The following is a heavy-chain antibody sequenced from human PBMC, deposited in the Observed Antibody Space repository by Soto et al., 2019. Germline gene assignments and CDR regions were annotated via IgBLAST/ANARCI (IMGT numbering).Heavy chain of an antibody. CDR2: ISSSSSYI. J-gene: IGHJ4*02. Sequence: GGSLRLSCAASGFTFSSYSMNWVRQAPGKGLEWVSSISSSSSYIYYADSVKGRFTISRDNAKNSLYLQMNSLRAEDTAVYYCARQVVVVAATFVNWGQGTLVTVSS. CDR3: ARQVVVVAATFVN. D-gene: IGHD2-15*01. V-gene: IGHV3-21*01. CDR1: GFTFSSYS.